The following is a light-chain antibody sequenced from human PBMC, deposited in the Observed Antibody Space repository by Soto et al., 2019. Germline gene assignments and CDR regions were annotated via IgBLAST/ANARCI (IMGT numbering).Light chain of an antibody. J-gene: IGLJ2*01. CDR1: SSDVGGYNY. CDR3: SSYTSGSTLV. Sequence: QAVVTQPASVSGSPGQSITISCTGTSSDVGGYNYVSWYQQHPGKAPKLIIYDVSNRPSGISNRFSGSKSGNTASLTISELQAEDEADYYCSSYTSGSTLVFGGGTKLTVL. CDR2: DVS. V-gene: IGLV2-14*01.